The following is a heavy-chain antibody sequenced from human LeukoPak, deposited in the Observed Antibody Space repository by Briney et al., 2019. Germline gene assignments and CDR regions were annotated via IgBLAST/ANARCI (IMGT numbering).Heavy chain of an antibody. D-gene: IGHD3-22*01. CDR2: IYYSGST. V-gene: IGHV4-59*08. Sequence: SETLSLTCTVSGGSISSYYWSWIRQPPGKGLEWIGYIYYSGSTNYNPSLKSRVTISVDTSKNQFFLKLSSVTAADTAVYYCARHALNYYDSSGYFDYWGQGTLVTVSS. CDR1: GGSISSYY. J-gene: IGHJ4*02. CDR3: ARHALNYYDSSGYFDY.